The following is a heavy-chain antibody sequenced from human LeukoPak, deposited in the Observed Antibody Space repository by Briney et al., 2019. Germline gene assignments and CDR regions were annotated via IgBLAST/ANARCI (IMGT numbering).Heavy chain of an antibody. CDR1: GYNFPIYW. Sequence: GESLKISCQGSGYNFPIYWIGWVRQMPGKGLEWMGTINPADSNTKYSPSFQGQVTISGDKSISTAYLKWSSLKASDTAIYYCTIKDVSGSYYNVWGQGTLVTVSS. D-gene: IGHD3-10*01. J-gene: IGHJ4*02. CDR2: INPADSNT. CDR3: TIKDVSGSYYNV. V-gene: IGHV5-51*01.